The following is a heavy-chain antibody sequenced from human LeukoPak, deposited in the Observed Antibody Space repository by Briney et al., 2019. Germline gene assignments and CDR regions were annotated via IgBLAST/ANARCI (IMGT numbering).Heavy chain of an antibody. CDR1: GLTVSFNY. V-gene: IGHV3-53*01. Sequence: GGSLRLSCAASGLTVSFNYMTWVRQAPGKGLTWGSVIYRDGSTYYADSVKGRFTISRDNSKNTLYLQMSSLRAEDTAVYYCASGRYCGGDCYYWFDYWGQGTLVTVSS. CDR2: IYRDGST. J-gene: IGHJ4*02. D-gene: IGHD2-21*01. CDR3: ASGRYCGGDCYYWFDY.